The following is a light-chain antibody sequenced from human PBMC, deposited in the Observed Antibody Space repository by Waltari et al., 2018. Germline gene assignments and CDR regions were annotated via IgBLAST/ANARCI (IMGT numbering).Light chain of an antibody. J-gene: IGKJ2*01. Sequence: TCHASQYLTTCLSWFQQKPGKAPQLLIYDVSNLEAGVVARFSGSGSGTQFSLTIRSLQPEDTATYYCQQCHSLPYTFGQGTKLQIK. V-gene: IGKV1-33*01. CDR1: QYLTTC. CDR3: QQCHSLPYT. CDR2: DVS.